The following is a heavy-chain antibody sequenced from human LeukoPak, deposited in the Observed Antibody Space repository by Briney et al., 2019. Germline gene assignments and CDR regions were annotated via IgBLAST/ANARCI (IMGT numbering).Heavy chain of an antibody. D-gene: IGHD2-15*01. V-gene: IGHV3-30*18. Sequence: PGGSLRLSCAAPGFTFSNYAIHWVRQAPGKGLEWVAAISSDGSSKYYAGSVRGRSTISRDKSNNTVSLQMSSLRPEDTAVYYCAKGSGGSCYSSGDVWGQGTTVTVSS. CDR3: AKGSGGSCYSSGDV. CDR1: GFTFSNYA. J-gene: IGHJ6*02. CDR2: ISSDGSSK.